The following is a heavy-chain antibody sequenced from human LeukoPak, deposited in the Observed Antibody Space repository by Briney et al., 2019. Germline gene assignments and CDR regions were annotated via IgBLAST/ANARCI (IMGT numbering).Heavy chain of an antibody. Sequence: GASVKVSCKASGGTFSSYAISWVRQAPGQGLEWMGWISAYNGNTNYAQKLQGRVTMTTDTSTSTAYMELRSLRSDDTAVYYCARDRRIGIVVVISPFDYWGQGTLVAVSS. J-gene: IGHJ4*02. CDR1: GGTFSSYA. V-gene: IGHV1-18*01. D-gene: IGHD3-22*01. CDR3: ARDRRIGIVVVISPFDY. CDR2: ISAYNGNT.